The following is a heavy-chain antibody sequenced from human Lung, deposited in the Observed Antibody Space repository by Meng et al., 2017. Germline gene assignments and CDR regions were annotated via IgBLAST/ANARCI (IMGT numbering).Heavy chain of an antibody. Sequence: QVQSQGPGPGLVRPSGTLSLTCVVSGGSISSIDWWSWVRQPPGKGLEWIGEIYHGGDTNYNPSLKSRVTIAIDRSKNQFSLKLSSVTAADTAVYYCASWIYSCGWQWGQGTLVTVSS. CDR2: IYHGGDT. J-gene: IGHJ4*02. CDR3: ASWIYSCGWQ. V-gene: IGHV4/OR15-8*02. D-gene: IGHD6-19*01. CDR1: GGSISSIDW.